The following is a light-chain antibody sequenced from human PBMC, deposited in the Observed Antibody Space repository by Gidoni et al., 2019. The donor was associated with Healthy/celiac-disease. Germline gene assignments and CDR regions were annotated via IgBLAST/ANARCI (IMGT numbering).Light chain of an antibody. V-gene: IGKV4-1*01. CDR2: WAS. J-gene: IGKJ2*01. CDR3: QQYYSTLYT. Sequence: DIVMTQSPDSLAVSLGERATINCKSSQSVLYSSNNKNYLAWYQQKPGQPPKLLIYWASTRESGVPDRFSGSGSGTDFTLTISSLQAEDVAVYYCQQYYSTLYTFXXXTKXEIK. CDR1: QSVLYSSNNKNY.